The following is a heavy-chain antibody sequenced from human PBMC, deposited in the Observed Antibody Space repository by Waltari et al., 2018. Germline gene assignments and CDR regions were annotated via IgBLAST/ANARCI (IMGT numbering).Heavy chain of an antibody. J-gene: IGHJ5*02. V-gene: IGHV3-23*01. CDR3: VGARDTP. D-gene: IGHD2-21*01. Sequence: EVQLSESGGGLFQPGGSLRLPWSTSGLTLSSYGRSWVRQAPGKGLEWVADIRDNGNTHYADSVKGRFTISRDISNSIVYLQMQSLRDEDTALYYCVGARDTPWGQGTLVTVSS. CDR2: IRDNGNT. CDR1: GLTLSSYG.